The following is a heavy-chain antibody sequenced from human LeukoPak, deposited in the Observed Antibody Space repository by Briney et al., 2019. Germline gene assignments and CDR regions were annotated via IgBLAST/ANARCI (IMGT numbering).Heavy chain of an antibody. J-gene: IGHJ4*02. CDR1: GFTFNDYA. D-gene: IGHD2-2*01. Sequence: GTSLRLSCAASGFTFNDYAMHWVRQAPGKGLEWVSGISWNSGTIGYADSVKGRFTISRDNAKNSLYLQMNSLRAEDTAVYYCARDPPSSTGNWGQGTLVTVSP. CDR2: ISWNSGTI. V-gene: IGHV3-9*01. CDR3: ARDPPSSTGN.